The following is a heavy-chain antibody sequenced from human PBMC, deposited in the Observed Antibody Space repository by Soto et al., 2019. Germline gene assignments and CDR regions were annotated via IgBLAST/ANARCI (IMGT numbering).Heavy chain of an antibody. Sequence: QVQLVQSGAEVKKPGSSVKVSCKASGGTFSSYAISWVRQAPGQELEWMGGIIPIFGTANYAQKFQGRVTITADESTSTAYMELSSLRSEDTAVYYCARGWSYGSAYYYYYGMDVWDQGTTVTVSS. CDR3: ARGWSYGSAYYYYYGMDV. CDR2: IIPIFGTA. J-gene: IGHJ6*02. V-gene: IGHV1-69*01. D-gene: IGHD5-18*01. CDR1: GGTFSSYA.